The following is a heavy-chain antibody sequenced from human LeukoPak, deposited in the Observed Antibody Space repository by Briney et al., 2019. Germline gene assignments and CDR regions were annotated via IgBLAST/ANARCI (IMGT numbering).Heavy chain of an antibody. V-gene: IGHV3-30*04. Sequence: GGSLRLSCAASGFTFSSYAMHWVRQAPGKGLEWVAVISYDGSNKYYADSVKGRFTISRDNSKNTLYLQMNSLRAEDTAVYYCAKEVTASFDYWGQGTLVTVSS. CDR3: AKEVTASFDY. CDR1: GFTFSSYA. J-gene: IGHJ4*02. CDR2: ISYDGSNK. D-gene: IGHD2-21*02.